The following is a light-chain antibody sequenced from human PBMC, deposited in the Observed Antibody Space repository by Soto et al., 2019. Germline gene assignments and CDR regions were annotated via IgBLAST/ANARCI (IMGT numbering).Light chain of an antibody. CDR1: QTLSNSF. CDR2: DTS. Sequence: ITLNHSPGTLSLYPGESATLSCMASQTLSNSFLAWYQHKPGQAPRLLVYDTSTRATGIPERFSGSGSGTDFTLTISSLQSEDFAVYYCQQYNNLPPITFGQVTLLEVK. J-gene: IGKJ5*01. CDR3: QQYNNLPPIT. V-gene: IGKV3-20*01.